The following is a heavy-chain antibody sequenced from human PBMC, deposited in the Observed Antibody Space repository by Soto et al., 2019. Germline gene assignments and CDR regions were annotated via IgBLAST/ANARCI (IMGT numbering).Heavy chain of an antibody. CDR1: GGSISSSSYY. V-gene: IGHV4-39*01. Sequence: SETLSLTCTVSGGSISSSSYYWGWIRQPPGKGLEWIGSIYYSGSTYYNPSLKSRVTISVDTSKNQFSLKLSSVTAADTAVYYCARHEGTYYDSSGYHYWGQGTLVTVSS. J-gene: IGHJ4*02. CDR3: ARHEGTYYDSSGYHY. CDR2: IYYSGST. D-gene: IGHD3-22*01.